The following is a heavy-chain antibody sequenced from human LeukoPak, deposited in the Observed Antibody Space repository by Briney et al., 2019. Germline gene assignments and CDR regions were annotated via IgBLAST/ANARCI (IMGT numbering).Heavy chain of an antibody. CDR3: ARDHLSYYNVLDY. CDR2: ISYDGSNK. V-gene: IGHV3-30*04. J-gene: IGHJ4*02. Sequence: QPGRSLRLSCAASGFTFSSYAMHWVRQAPGKGLEWVAVISYDGSNKYYADSVKGRFTISRDNSKNTLYLQMNSLRAEGTAVYYCARDHLSYYNVLDYWGQGTLVTVSS. CDR1: GFTFSSYA. D-gene: IGHD3-10*01.